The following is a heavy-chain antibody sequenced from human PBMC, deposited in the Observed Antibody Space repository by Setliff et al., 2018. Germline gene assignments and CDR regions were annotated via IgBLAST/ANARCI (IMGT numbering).Heavy chain of an antibody. J-gene: IGHJ1*01. CDR3: VRDSSADYYDNDYFKY. CDR2: IRHDESDI. V-gene: IGHV3-30*02. CDR1: GFTFRGFA. Sequence: PGGSLRLSCAASGFTFRGFAMHWVRQAPGKGLEWVAFIRHDESDIYYTNSVKGRFTVSRDNSKNTLYLQMNILRPEDTALYYCVRDSSADYYDNDYFKYWGQGALVTLSS. D-gene: IGHD2-21*02.